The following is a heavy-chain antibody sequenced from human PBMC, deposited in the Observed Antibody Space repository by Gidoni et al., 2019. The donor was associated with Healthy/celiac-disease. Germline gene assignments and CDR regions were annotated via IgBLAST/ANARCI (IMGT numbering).Heavy chain of an antibody. CDR1: GFSLSNARMG. CDR3: ARIPLYCSSTSCYRVKYYYYYGMDV. J-gene: IGHJ6*02. Sequence: QVPLKESGPVLVKPTETLTLTCTVSGFSLSNARMGVSWIRQPPGKALEWLAHIFSNDEKSYSTSLKSRLTISKDTSKSQVVLTMTNMDPVDTATYYCARIPLYCSSTSCYRVKYYYYYGMDVWGQGTTVTVSS. V-gene: IGHV2-26*01. CDR2: IFSNDEK. D-gene: IGHD2-2*02.